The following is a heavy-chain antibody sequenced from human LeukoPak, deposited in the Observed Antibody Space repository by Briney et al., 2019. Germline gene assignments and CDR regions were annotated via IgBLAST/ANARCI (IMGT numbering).Heavy chain of an antibody. CDR1: GFTFSSYW. V-gene: IGHV3-74*01. J-gene: IGHJ5*02. CDR2: INSDGSST. D-gene: IGHD5-12*01. CDR3: AKAPPIVATLT. Sequence: PGGSLRLSCAASGFTFSSYWMHWVRQAPGKGLVWVSRINSDGSSTSYADSVKGRFTISRDNAKNTLYLQMNSLRAEDTAVHYCAKAPPIVATLTWGQGTLVTVSS.